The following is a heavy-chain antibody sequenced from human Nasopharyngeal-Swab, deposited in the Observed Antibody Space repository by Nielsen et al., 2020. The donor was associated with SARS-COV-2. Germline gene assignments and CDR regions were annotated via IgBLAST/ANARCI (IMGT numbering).Heavy chain of an antibody. V-gene: IGHV3-73*01. CDR2: IRSKANSYAT. D-gene: IGHD1-14*01. J-gene: IGHJ4*02. CDR3: TSRNPETGSY. Sequence: GESMKISCAASGFTLSGSAMHWVRKASGKGLEWVGRIRSKANSYATAYAASVKGRFTISRDDSKNTAYLQMNSLKTEDTAVYYCTSRNPETGSYWGQGTLVTVSS. CDR1: GFTLSGSA.